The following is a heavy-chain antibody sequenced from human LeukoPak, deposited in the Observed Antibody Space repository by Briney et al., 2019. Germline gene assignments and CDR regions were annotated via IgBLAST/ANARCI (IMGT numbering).Heavy chain of an antibody. J-gene: IGHJ4*02. CDR3: ARDRGRNDYVWGSYRYNTGEFDY. CDR2: ISSGGDRA. Sequence: PGGSLRLSCAASGFTFSNYAMDWVRQAPRKGLEWVSAISSGGDRAYYADSVKGRFTTSRDNAKNTLYLQMNSLRAEDTAVYYCARDRGRNDYVWGSYRYNTGEFDYWGQGTLVTVSS. V-gene: IGHV3-23*01. CDR1: GFTFSNYA. D-gene: IGHD3-16*02.